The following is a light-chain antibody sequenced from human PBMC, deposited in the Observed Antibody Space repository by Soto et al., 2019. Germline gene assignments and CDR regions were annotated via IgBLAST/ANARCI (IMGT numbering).Light chain of an antibody. CDR2: DAS. CDR3: QQRSEGHT. Sequence: IVLTQSPATLSLSPGERAILSCRASQSVRTLLAWYQQKPGQAPRLLVYDASYRATGVPARFSGSGSETDFTLTISGLEPEDFAIYYCQQRSEGHTFGQGTRLEIK. CDR1: QSVRTL. J-gene: IGKJ5*01. V-gene: IGKV3-11*01.